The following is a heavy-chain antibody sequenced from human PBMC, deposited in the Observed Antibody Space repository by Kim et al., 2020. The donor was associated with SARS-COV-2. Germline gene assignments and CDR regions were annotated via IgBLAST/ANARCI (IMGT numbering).Heavy chain of an antibody. J-gene: IGHJ4*02. D-gene: IGHD5-18*01. Sequence: SETLSLTCTVSGGSIINNYWSWIRQSPGKGLECIGYVSYSGFADYNPSLKSRVTISVDSSKNQVYLDLSSVTAADTAVYYCARHEDSYRSAYFFFDHWGQGTLVTVSS. CDR3: ARHEDSYRSAYFFFDH. CDR2: VSYSGFA. V-gene: IGHV4-59*08. CDR1: GGSIINNY.